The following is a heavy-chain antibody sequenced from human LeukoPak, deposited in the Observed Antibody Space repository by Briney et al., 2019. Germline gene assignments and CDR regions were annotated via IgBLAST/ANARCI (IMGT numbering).Heavy chain of an antibody. J-gene: IGHJ4*02. Sequence: GGSLRLSCAASGFTFSSYWMSWVRQAPGKGLEWVANIKQDGSEKYYVDSVKGRFTISRDNAKNSLHLQMNSLRAEDTAVYYCARVTGSGSLGSYPYWGQGTLVTVSS. V-gene: IGHV3-7*01. CDR1: GFTFSSYW. CDR2: IKQDGSEK. D-gene: IGHD3-10*01. CDR3: ARVTGSGSLGSYPY.